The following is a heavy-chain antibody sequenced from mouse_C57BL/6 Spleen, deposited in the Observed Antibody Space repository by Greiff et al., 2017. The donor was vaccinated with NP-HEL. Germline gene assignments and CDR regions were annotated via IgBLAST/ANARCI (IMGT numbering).Heavy chain of an antibody. D-gene: IGHD3-2*02. CDR1: GYAFSSYW. J-gene: IGHJ3*01. CDR2: IYPGDGDT. CDR3: ARRGAAQATGFAY. V-gene: IGHV1-80*01. Sequence: VQLQQSGAELVKPGASVKISCKASGYAFSSYWMNWVKQRPGKGLEWIGQIYPGDGDTNYNGKFKGKATLTADKSSSTAYMQLSSLTSEDSAVYFCARRGAAQATGFAYWGQGTLVTVSA.